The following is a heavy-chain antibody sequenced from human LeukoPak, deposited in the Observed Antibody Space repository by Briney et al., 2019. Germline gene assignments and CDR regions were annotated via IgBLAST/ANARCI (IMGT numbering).Heavy chain of an antibody. J-gene: IGHJ6*04. CDR1: GFTFSSYA. D-gene: IGHD3-22*01. Sequence: GGPLRLSCAASGFTFSSYAMSWVRQAPGKGLEWVSTISGSGGSTYYADSVKGRFTISRDNSKNTLYLQMNSLRAEDTAVYYCAKDQDSSGYYLDVWGKGTTVTVSS. CDR2: ISGSGGST. V-gene: IGHV3-23*01. CDR3: AKDQDSSGYYLDV.